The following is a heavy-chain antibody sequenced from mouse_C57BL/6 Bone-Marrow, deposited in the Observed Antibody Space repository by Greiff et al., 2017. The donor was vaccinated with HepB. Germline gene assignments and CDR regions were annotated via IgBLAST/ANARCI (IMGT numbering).Heavy chain of an antibody. D-gene: IGHD2-5*01. Sequence: EVQLVESGGGLVQPKGSLKLSCAASGFTFNTYAMHWVRQAPGKGLEWVARIRSKSSNYATYYADSVKDRFTISRDDSQSMLYLQMNNLKTEDTAMYYCVRDAYYSNYPWFAYWGQGTLVTVSA. CDR2: IRSKSSNYAT. CDR3: VRDAYYSNYPWFAY. CDR1: GFTFNTYA. V-gene: IGHV10-3*01. J-gene: IGHJ3*01.